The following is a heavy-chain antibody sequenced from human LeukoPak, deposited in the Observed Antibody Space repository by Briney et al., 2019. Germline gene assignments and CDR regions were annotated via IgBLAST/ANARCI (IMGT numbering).Heavy chain of an antibody. V-gene: IGHV4-34*01. CDR2: INHSGST. J-gene: IGHJ4*02. CDR3: ARGRSGSYFLDY. Sequence: SETLSLTCAVYGGSFSGYYWSWIRQPPGKGLEWIGEINHSGSTNYNPSLKSRVTMSVDTSRNQFSLKLSSVTAADTAVYYCARGRSGSYFLDYWGQGTLVTVSS. D-gene: IGHD1-26*01. CDR1: GGSFSGYY.